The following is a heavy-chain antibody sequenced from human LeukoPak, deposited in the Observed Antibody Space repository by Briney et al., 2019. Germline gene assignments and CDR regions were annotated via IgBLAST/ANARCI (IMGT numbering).Heavy chain of an antibody. D-gene: IGHD3-22*01. J-gene: IGHJ4*02. V-gene: IGHV1-2*02. CDR3: ARGGTMIVVVTPLDY. CDR1: GYTFTGYY. Sequence: ASVKVSCKASGYTFTGYYMHWVRQAPGQGLEWMGWINPISGGTNYAQKFQGRVTMTRDTSISTAYMELSRLRSDDTAVYYCARGGTMIVVVTPLDYWGQGTLVTVSS. CDR2: INPISGGT.